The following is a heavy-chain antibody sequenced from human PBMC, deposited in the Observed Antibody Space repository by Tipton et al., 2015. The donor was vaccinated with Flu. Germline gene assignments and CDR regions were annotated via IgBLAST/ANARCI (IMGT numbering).Heavy chain of an antibody. CDR1: GFTFSSYS. CDR3: ARSVVPAAIDY. CDR2: ISSSSSSYI. J-gene: IGHJ4*02. Sequence: QLVQSGGGLVKPGGSLRLSCAASGFTFSSYSMNWVRQAPGKGLEWVSSISSSSSSYIYYADSVKGRFTISRDNAKNSLYLQMNSPRAEDTAVYYCARSVVPAAIDYWGQGTLVTVSS. D-gene: IGHD2-2*01. V-gene: IGHV3-21*01.